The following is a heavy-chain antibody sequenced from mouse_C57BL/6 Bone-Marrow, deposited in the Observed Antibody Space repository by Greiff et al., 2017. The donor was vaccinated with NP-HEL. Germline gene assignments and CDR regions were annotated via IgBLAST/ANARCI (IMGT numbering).Heavy chain of an antibody. D-gene: IGHD2-1*01. V-gene: IGHV14-4*01. CDR3: TPSYGNYVVY. Sequence: EVQLQQSGAELVRPGASVKLSCTASGFNIKDDYMHWVKQRPEQGLEWIGWIDPENGDTEYASKFQGKATITADTSSNTAYLQLSSLTSEDTAVYYCTPSYGNYVVYWGQGTTLTVSS. J-gene: IGHJ2*01. CDR1: GFNIKDDY. CDR2: IDPENGDT.